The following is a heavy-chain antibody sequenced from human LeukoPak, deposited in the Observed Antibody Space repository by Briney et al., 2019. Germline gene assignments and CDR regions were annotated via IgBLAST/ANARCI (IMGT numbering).Heavy chain of an antibody. J-gene: IGHJ4*02. Sequence: GASVKVSCKASAYTFTGYYMHWVRQAPGQGLEWMGWVDPHSGGTNYAQKFQGRVTMTRDTSISTAYMELSRLRSDDTAVYHCARGAGGYSYGFDFWGQGTLVTVSS. CDR1: AYTFTGYY. D-gene: IGHD5-18*01. CDR2: VDPHSGGT. V-gene: IGHV1-2*02. CDR3: ARGAGGYSYGFDF.